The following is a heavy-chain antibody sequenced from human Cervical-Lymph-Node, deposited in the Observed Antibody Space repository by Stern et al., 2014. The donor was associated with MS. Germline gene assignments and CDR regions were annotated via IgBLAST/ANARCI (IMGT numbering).Heavy chain of an antibody. V-gene: IGHV1-24*01. Sequence: QVQLVQSGAEVKKPGASVTVSCNVAGHPLSEFAMHWLRQLPTKGLEWMGQFDPEDGETVYAQQFQGRLTMTEDTSTGTAYMTLTALRSEDTAVYYCATXXXXXWGPGTLVTVSS. CDR3: ATXXXXX. CDR1: GHPLSEFA. J-gene: IGHJ4*02. CDR2: FDPEDGET.